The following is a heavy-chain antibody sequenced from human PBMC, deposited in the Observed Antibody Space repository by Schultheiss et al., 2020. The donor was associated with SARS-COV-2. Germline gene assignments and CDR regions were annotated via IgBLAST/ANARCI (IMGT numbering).Heavy chain of an antibody. Sequence: GGSLRLSCAASGFTFSSYWMSWVRQAPGKGLEWVANIKQDGSEKYYVDSVKGRFTISRDNSKNTLYLQMGSLRAEDTAVYYCARVGRGAALSWGQGTLVTVSS. CDR3: ARVGRGAALS. D-gene: IGHD2-15*01. CDR2: IKQDGSEK. CDR1: GFTFSSYW. V-gene: IGHV3-7*01. J-gene: IGHJ5*02.